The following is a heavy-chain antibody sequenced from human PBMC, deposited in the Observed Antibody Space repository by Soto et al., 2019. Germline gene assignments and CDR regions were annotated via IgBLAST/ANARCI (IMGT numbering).Heavy chain of an antibody. CDR3: ARDRLDTAMVMYLDY. J-gene: IGHJ4*02. D-gene: IGHD5-18*01. CDR1: GYTFTSYA. CDR2: INAGNGNT. Sequence: QVQLVQSGAEVKKPGASVKVSCKASGYTFTSYAMHWVRQAPGQRLEWMGWINAGNGNTKYSQKFQGRVTITRDTSASTAYMELSSLRSEDTAVYYCARDRLDTAMVMYLDYWGQGTLVTVSS. V-gene: IGHV1-3*01.